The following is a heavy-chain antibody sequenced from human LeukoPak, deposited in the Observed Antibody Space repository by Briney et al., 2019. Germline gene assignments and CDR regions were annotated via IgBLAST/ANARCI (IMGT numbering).Heavy chain of an antibody. CDR1: GFTFSSYE. D-gene: IGHD4-17*01. CDR3: ARNRGDPSYFDY. J-gene: IGHJ4*02. Sequence: GGSLRLSCAASGFTFSSYEMNWVRQAPGKGLEWVSYISSSGSTIYYADSVKGRFTISRDNAKNSLFLQMNSLRAEDTAVYYCARNRGDPSYFDYWGQGTLVTVSS. V-gene: IGHV3-48*03. CDR2: ISSSGSTI.